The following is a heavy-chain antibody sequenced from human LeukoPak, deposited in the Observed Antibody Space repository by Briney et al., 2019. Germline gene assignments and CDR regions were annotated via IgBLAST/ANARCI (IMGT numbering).Heavy chain of an antibody. CDR2: INTNTGNP. CDR1: GYTFPSYG. J-gene: IGHJ3*02. Sequence: GASVKVSCKASGYTFPSYGISWVRQAPGQGLEWMGWINTNTGNPTYAQGFTGRFVFSLDTSVSTAYLQISSLKAEDTAVYYCAREEYYYDSSGFDAFDIWGQGTMVTVSS. V-gene: IGHV7-4-1*02. CDR3: AREEYYYDSSGFDAFDI. D-gene: IGHD3-22*01.